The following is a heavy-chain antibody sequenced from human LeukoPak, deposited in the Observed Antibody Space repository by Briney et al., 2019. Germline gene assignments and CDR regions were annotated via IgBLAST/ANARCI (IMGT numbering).Heavy chain of an antibody. V-gene: IGHV3-64D*06. J-gene: IGHJ4*02. D-gene: IGHD6-13*01. CDR1: GFIISNYA. CDR3: VKDLYKGDSSSWYYFDY. Sequence: GGSLRLSCSASGFIISNYAMHWVRQAPGKGLGYVSAISGNGGSTYYADSVKGRFTISRDNSKNTLYLQMSSLRAEDTAIYHCVKDLYKGDSSSWYYFDYWGQGTLVTVSS. CDR2: ISGNGGST.